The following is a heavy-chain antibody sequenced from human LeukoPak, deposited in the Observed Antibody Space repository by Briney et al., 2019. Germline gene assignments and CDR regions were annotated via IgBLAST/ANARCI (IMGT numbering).Heavy chain of an antibody. CDR3: AKGTRLLRFLEWLLYFRY. CDR1: GFTFSSYA. V-gene: IGHV3-23*01. J-gene: IGHJ4*02. CDR2: ISRSGGST. Sequence: GGSLRLSCAASGFTFSSYAMSWVRQAPGKGLEWVSAISRSGGSTYYADSVKGRFTISRDNSKNTLYLQMNSLRAEDTAVYYCAKGTRLLRFLEWLLYFRYWGQGTLVTVSS. D-gene: IGHD3-3*01.